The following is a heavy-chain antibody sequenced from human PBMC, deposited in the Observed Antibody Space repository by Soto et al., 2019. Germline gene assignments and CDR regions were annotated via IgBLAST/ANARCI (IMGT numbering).Heavy chain of an antibody. CDR3: ARDNILGILYGGMDV. D-gene: IGHD3-3*01. V-gene: IGHV4-30-4*01. Sequence: SETPSLTCTVSGGSISSGDYYWSWIRQPPGKGLEWIGYIYYSGSTYYNPSLKSRVTISVDTSKNQFSLKLSSVTAADTAVYYCARDNILGILYGGMDVCGQRTTVTVSS. CDR2: IYYSGST. J-gene: IGHJ6*02. CDR1: GGSISSGDYY.